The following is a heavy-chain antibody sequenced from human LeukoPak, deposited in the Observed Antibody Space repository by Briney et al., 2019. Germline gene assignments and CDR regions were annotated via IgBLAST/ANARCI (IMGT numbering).Heavy chain of an antibody. CDR2: ISYDGSNK. CDR3: AKDLGDYGVNWFDP. D-gene: IGHD4-17*01. J-gene: IGHJ5*02. Sequence: GGSVRLFCAAWGFTFCSYGMHGVRHARGKALEWVAVISYDGSNKYYADSVKGRFTSSRDNSKNTRYLQMNSLRAEDTAVYYCAKDLGDYGVNWFDPWGQGTLVTVPS. CDR1: GFTFCSYG. V-gene: IGHV3-30*18.